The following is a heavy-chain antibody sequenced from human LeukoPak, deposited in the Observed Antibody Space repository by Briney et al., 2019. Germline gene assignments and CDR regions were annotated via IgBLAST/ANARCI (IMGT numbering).Heavy chain of an antibody. D-gene: IGHD3-3*01. CDR2: IRSKTYGGTT. V-gene: IGHV3-49*04. CDR3: TRTFGVVNNFDY. CDR1: GFTFGDYA. J-gene: IGHJ4*02. Sequence: GGSLRLSCTAAGFTFGDYAMTCVRQAPGKGLEWVGFIRSKTYGGTTEYAASVKGRFTISRDDSKSIAYLQMNSLKTEDTAVYYCTRTFGVVNNFDYWGQGTLVTVSS.